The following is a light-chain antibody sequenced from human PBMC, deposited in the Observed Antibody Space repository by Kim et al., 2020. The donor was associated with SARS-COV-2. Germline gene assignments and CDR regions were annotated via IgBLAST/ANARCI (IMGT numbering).Light chain of an antibody. Sequence: SPGKRATLSCRASQSVGNTYLAWYQQKPGQPPRLLIYGASTWATGIPDRFSGSGSGTDFILTISGLEPEDFAVYYCQQYGTSPRTFGQGTKVDIK. CDR2: GAS. J-gene: IGKJ1*01. CDR1: QSVGNTY. V-gene: IGKV3-20*01. CDR3: QQYGTSPRT.